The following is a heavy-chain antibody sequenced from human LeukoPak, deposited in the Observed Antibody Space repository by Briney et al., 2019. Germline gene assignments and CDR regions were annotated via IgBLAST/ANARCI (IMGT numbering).Heavy chain of an antibody. CDR3: ARGALIPDF. CDR2: ISKSDGST. CDR1: GFTFSSYA. D-gene: IGHD2-21*01. Sequence: PGGSLRLSCAAFGFTFSSYAMTWVRQAPGKGLAWVSSISKSDGSTYYADSVKGRFTISRDNSKNTVYLHMDSLRVEDTAIYYCARGALIPDFRGQGTLVTVSS. J-gene: IGHJ4*02. V-gene: IGHV3-23*01.